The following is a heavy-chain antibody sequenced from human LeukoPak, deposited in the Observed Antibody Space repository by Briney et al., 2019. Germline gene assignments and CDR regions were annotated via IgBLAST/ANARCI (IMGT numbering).Heavy chain of an antibody. J-gene: IGHJ3*02. CDR1: GFTFSSCA. Sequence: GGSLRLSCAASGFTFSSCAMSWVRQAPGKGLQWVSAISGTGDTTYYADSVKGRFTISRDNSKNTLFLHMKSLRAEDTAVYYCARGGLNYADASDIWGQGTMVTVSS. D-gene: IGHD4-11*01. V-gene: IGHV3-23*01. CDR2: ISGTGDTT. CDR3: ARGGLNYADASDI.